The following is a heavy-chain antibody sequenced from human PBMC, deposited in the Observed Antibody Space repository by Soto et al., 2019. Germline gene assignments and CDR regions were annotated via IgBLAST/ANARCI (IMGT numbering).Heavy chain of an antibody. V-gene: IGHV1-24*01. CDR2: FDPEDGET. Sequence: ASVKVSCKVSGYTLTELSMHWVRQAPGKGLEWMGGFDPEDGETIYAQKFQGRVTMTEDTSTDTAYMELSSLRSEDTAVYYCATQCSSTSCYVVSPYWGQGTLVTVSS. J-gene: IGHJ4*02. CDR1: GYTLTELS. CDR3: ATQCSSTSCYVVSPY. D-gene: IGHD2-2*01.